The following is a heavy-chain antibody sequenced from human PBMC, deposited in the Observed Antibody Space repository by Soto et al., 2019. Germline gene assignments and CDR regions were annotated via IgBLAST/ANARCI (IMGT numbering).Heavy chain of an antibody. Sequence: PGGSLRLSCAASGFTFSSYSMNWVRQAPGKGLEWVSYISSSSSTIYYADSVKGRFTISRDNAKNSLYLQMNSLRAEDTAVYYCASLYDFWSGYYRFFDYWGQGTLVTVSS. D-gene: IGHD3-3*01. CDR1: GFTFSSYS. CDR3: ASLYDFWSGYYRFFDY. J-gene: IGHJ4*02. V-gene: IGHV3-48*01. CDR2: ISSSSSTI.